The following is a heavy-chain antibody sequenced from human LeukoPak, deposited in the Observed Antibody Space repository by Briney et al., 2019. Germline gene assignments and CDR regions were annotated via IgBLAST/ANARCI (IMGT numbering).Heavy chain of an antibody. Sequence: PGGSLRLSCAASGFTFDDYSMHWVRQAAGKGLEWVSLIRWNGGRTYYADSGKGRFTISRDNSTNSLYMQMNSVRSEETALSYCAKDGKNYFDYWGQGTLVTVSS. CDR1: GFTFDDYS. CDR3: AKDGKNYFDY. V-gene: IGHV3-43*01. J-gene: IGHJ4*02. CDR2: IRWNGGRT.